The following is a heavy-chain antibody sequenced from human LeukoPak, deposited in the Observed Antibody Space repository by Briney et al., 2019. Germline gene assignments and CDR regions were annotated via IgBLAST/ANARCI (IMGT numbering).Heavy chain of an antibody. Sequence: SETLSLTCTVSGGSISSYYWNWIRQPPGKELEWLGYIYYSGSTNYNPSLKSRVTISVDTSKNQFSLKLSSVTAADTAVYYCASDAGNHYYYYMDVWGKGTTVTVSS. CDR1: GGSISSYY. V-gene: IGHV4-59*01. CDR2: IYYSGST. D-gene: IGHD4-23*01. CDR3: ASDAGNHYYYYMDV. J-gene: IGHJ6*03.